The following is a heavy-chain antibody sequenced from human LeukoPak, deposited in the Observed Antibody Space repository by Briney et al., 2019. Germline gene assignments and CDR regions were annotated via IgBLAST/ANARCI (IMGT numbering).Heavy chain of an antibody. CDR3: ASYSNYYFDY. V-gene: IGHV4-30-4*01. Sequence: SETLSLTCTVSGGSISRYYWSWIRQPPGKGLEWIGYIYYSGSTYYNPSLKSRVTISVDTSKNQFSLKLSSVTAADTAVYFCASYSNYYFDYWGQGTLVTVSS. CDR2: IYYSGST. J-gene: IGHJ4*02. CDR1: GGSISRYY. D-gene: IGHD4-11*01.